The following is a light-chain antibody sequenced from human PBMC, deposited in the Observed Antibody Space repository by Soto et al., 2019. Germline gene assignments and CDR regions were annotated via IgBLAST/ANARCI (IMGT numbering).Light chain of an antibody. Sequence: DIQMTQSPSTLSASVGDRVTITCRASQTIDSWLAWYQQRPGKAPKLLIYKTSNLDSGVPSRFSGSGSGTEFSLTISSLQPDDFATYYCQQYKSFSLTFGGGTKVDIK. CDR3: QQYKSFSLT. CDR1: QTIDSW. V-gene: IGKV1-5*03. CDR2: KTS. J-gene: IGKJ4*01.